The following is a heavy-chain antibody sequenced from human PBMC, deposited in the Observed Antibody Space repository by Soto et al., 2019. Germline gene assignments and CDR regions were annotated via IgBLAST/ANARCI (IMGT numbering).Heavy chain of an antibody. J-gene: IGHJ3*02. CDR1: GGSFSAYY. V-gene: IGHV4-34*01. CDR3: VRNMMTTNAFDI. Sequence: SETLSLTCGVSGGSFSAYYWNWIRQPPGQGLEWIGEINHSGSTNYNPSLKSRVTMSVDTSKNQFSLKLRSVTAAETAVYYCVRNMMTTNAFDIWGQGTMVTVSS. CDR2: INHSGST. D-gene: IGHD3-16*01.